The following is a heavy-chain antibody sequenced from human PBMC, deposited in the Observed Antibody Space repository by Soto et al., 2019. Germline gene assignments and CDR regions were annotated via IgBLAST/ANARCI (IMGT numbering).Heavy chain of an antibody. CDR1: GGSISSSSYY. J-gene: IGHJ6*02. D-gene: IGHD6-19*01. CDR2: IYYSGST. Sequence: PSETLSLTCTVSGGSISSSSYYWGWIRQPPGKGLEWIGSIYYSGSTYYNPSLKSRVTISVDTSKNQFSLRLSSVTAADTAVYYCASAEYSSGWHYYYYGMDVWGQGTTVTVSS. CDR3: ASAEYSSGWHYYYYGMDV. V-gene: IGHV4-39*01.